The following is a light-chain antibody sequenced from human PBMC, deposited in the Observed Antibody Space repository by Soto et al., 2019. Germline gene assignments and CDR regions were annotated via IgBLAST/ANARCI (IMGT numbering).Light chain of an antibody. J-gene: IGKJ1*01. CDR2: GAS. Sequence: EVVLTQSPGTLSFSPGERAVLSCRASQSLAGSFLAWYQQKPGQAPRLLIYGASNRATGIPDRFSGSGSGTDFTLTISRLEPEDFAVYYCQQYDSLPRTFGQGTKVDI. V-gene: IGKV3-20*01. CDR3: QQYDSLPRT. CDR1: QSLAGSF.